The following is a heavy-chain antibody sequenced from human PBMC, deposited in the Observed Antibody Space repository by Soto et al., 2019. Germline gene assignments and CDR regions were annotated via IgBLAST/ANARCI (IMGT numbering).Heavy chain of an antibody. D-gene: IGHD6-13*01. Sequence: QVQLVESGGGVVQPGRSLRLSCAASGFTFSSYGMHWVRQAPGKGLEWVAVIWYDGSNKYYADSVKGRFTISRDNSKNTLYLQMNSLRAEDTAVYYCARVEQQLPLHYYYGMDVWGQGTTVTVSS. CDR2: IWYDGSNK. V-gene: IGHV3-33*01. J-gene: IGHJ6*02. CDR1: GFTFSSYG. CDR3: ARVEQQLPLHYYYGMDV.